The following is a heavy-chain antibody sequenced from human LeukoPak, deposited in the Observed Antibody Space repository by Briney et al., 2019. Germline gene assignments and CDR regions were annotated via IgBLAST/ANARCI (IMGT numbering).Heavy chain of an antibody. J-gene: IGHJ4*02. CDR2: INPNSGGT. CDR3: ARDAHVLRFLEWLLSY. D-gene: IGHD3-3*01. V-gene: IGHV1-2*02. CDR1: GYTFTGYY. Sequence: ASVKVSCKASGYTFTGYYMHWVRQAPGQGLEWMGWINPNSGGTNYAQKFQGRVTMTRDTSVSTAYMELSRLRSDDTAVYYCARDAHVLRFLEWLLSYWGQGTLVTVSS.